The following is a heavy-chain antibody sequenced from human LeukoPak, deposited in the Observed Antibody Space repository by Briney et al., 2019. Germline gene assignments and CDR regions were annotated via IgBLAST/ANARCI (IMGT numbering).Heavy chain of an antibody. V-gene: IGHV4-31*03. CDR1: GGSISSGGYY. J-gene: IGHJ3*02. Sequence: SETLSLTCTVSGGSISSGGYYWSWIRQHPGKGLEWIGYIYYSGSTYYNPSLKSRVTISVDTSKNQFSLKLSSVTAADTAVYYCAPRRGGGYDEDAFDIWGQGTMVTVSS. D-gene: IGHD5-12*01. CDR2: IYYSGST. CDR3: APRRGGGYDEDAFDI.